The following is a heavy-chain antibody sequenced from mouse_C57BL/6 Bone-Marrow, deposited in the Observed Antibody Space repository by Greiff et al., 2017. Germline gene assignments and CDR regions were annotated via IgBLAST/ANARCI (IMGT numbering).Heavy chain of an antibody. CDR3: ARDGYFGFAY. CDR1: GYTFTSYW. CDR2: IDPSDSYT. V-gene: IGHV1-50*01. J-gene: IGHJ3*01. Sequence: QVQLKQPGAELVKPGASVKLSCKASGYTFTSYWMQWVKQRPGQGLEWIGEIDPSDSYTNYNQKFKGKATVTVDTSSSTAYMQLSSLTSEDSAVYYGARDGYFGFAYWGQGTLVTVSA. D-gene: IGHD2-3*01.